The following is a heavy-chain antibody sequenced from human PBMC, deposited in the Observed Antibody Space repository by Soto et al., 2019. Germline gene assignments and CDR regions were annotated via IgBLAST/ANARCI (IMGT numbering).Heavy chain of an antibody. D-gene: IGHD6-19*01. CDR2: ISGSGGST. J-gene: IGHJ4*02. CDR3: AKDLVAVAGTWSDY. V-gene: IGHV3-23*01. CDR1: GFTFSSYA. Sequence: EVQLLESGGGLVQPGGSLRLSCAASGFTFSSYAMSWVRQARGKGLECVSAISGSGGSTYYADSVKGRFTISRDNSKNTLYLLMNTLRVEDTAVYYCAKDLVAVAGTWSDYWGQGTLVTVSS.